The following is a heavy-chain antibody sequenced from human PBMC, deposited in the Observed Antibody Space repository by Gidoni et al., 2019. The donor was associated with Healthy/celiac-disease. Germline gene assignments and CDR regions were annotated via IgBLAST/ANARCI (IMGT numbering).Heavy chain of an antibody. CDR3: ARRAMVRQAADAFDI. CDR1: GSTFRSYT. CDR2: IIPILGIA. D-gene: IGHD5-18*01. Sequence: QLQLVQSGAEVKKPGSSVKVSCKASGSTFRSYTTSWVRQAPGQGLEWMGRIIPILGIANYAQKFQGRVTITADKSTSTAYMELSSLRSEDTAVYYCARRAMVRQAADAFDIWGQGTMVTVSS. V-gene: IGHV1-69*02. J-gene: IGHJ3*02.